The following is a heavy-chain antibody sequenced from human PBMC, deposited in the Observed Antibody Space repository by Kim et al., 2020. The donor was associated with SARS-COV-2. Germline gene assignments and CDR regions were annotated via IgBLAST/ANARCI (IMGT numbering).Heavy chain of an antibody. Sequence: ASVKVSCKASGYTFTSYGISWVRQAPGQGLEWMGWISAYNGNTNYAQKLQGRVTMTTDTSTSTAYMELRSLRSDDTAVYYCARGYRFCSGGSCFSSPFDYWGQGTLVTVSS. CDR2: ISAYNGNT. D-gene: IGHD2-15*01. V-gene: IGHV1-18*01. J-gene: IGHJ4*02. CDR1: GYTFTSYG. CDR3: ARGYRFCSGGSCFSSPFDY.